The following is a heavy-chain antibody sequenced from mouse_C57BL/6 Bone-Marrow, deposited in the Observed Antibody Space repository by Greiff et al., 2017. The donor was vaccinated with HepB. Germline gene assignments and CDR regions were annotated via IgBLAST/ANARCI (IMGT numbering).Heavy chain of an antibody. D-gene: IGHD2-13*01. Sequence: QVQLQQPGAELVMPGASVKLSCKASGYTFTSYWMHWVKQRPGQGLEWIGEIDPSDSYTNYNQKFKGKSTLTVDKSSSTAYMQLSSLTSEDSAVYYCARWGLIALDYWGQGTTLTVSS. J-gene: IGHJ2*01. CDR2: IDPSDSYT. CDR3: ARWGLIALDY. V-gene: IGHV1-69*01. CDR1: GYTFTSYW.